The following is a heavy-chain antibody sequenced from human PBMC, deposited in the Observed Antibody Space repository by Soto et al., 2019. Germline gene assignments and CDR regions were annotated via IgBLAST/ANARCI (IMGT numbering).Heavy chain of an antibody. V-gene: IGHV4-59*01. CDR3: ARGWSSSWPY. Sequence: QVQLQESGPGLVKPSETLSLSCFVSGVSISGYFWSWIRQPPGKGLEWIAFMYDSGRTNYNPSLKSRVSISLDTSKNQFSLKLNSVTAADTAVYYCARGWSSSWPYWGQGTLVTVSS. D-gene: IGHD6-13*01. CDR1: GVSISGYF. J-gene: IGHJ4*02. CDR2: MYDSGRT.